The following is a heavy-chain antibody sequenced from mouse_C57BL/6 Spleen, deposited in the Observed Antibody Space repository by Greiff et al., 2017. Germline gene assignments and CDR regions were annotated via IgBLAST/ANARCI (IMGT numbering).Heavy chain of an antibody. CDR3: ARRGIYGDDYFDY. CDR1: GYTFTSYW. Sequence: QVQLQQPGAELVMPGASVKLSCKASGYTFTSYWMHWVKQRPGQGLEWIGEIDPSDSYTNYNQKFKGKSTLTVDKSSSTAYVQLSSLTSEDSAVYYCARRGIYGDDYFDYWGQGTTLTVSS. D-gene: IGHD2-13*01. J-gene: IGHJ2*01. CDR2: IDPSDSYT. V-gene: IGHV1-69*01.